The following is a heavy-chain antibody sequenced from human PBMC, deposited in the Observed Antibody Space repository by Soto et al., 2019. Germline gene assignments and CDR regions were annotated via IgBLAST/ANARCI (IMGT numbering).Heavy chain of an antibody. J-gene: IGHJ6*02. Sequence: GESLKISCKGSGYSFTSYWIGWVRQMPGKGLEWMGIIYPGDSDTRYSPSFQGQVTISADKSISTAYLQWSSLKASDTAMYYCAGGGVRGVITRTRDYYGMDVWGQGTTVTVSS. V-gene: IGHV5-51*01. CDR3: AGGGVRGVITRTRDYYGMDV. D-gene: IGHD3-10*01. CDR2: IYPGDSDT. CDR1: GYSFTSYW.